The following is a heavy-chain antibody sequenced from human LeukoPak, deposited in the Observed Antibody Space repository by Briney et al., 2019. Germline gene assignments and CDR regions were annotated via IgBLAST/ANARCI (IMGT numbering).Heavy chain of an antibody. V-gene: IGHV3-7*01. CDR1: RFTFSNYW. Sequence: GSLRLSCAVSRFTFSNYWMSWLRQAPGKGLEWVANIKQDGSEKYYVDSVKGRFTISRDNAKNSLYLQMNSLRAEDRAVYYCARDRCSSTSCFTDYWGQGTLVTVSS. CDR2: IKQDGSEK. J-gene: IGHJ4*02. CDR3: ARDRCSSTSCFTDY. D-gene: IGHD2-2*02.